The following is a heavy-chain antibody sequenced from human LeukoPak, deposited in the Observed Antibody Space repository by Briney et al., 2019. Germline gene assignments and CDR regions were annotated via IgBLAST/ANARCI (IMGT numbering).Heavy chain of an antibody. V-gene: IGHV4-34*01. D-gene: IGHD3-22*01. CDR1: GGSFSGYY. J-gene: IGHJ6*03. Sequence: SETLSLTCTVYGGSFSGYYWSWIREPPGKGRGWIGEINHSGSTNYNPSLKSRVTISVDTSKNQFSLKLSSVTATDTAVYYCARGGYCYDSSGYFPSMDVWGKGTTVTVSS. CDR2: INHSGST. CDR3: ARGGYCYDSSGYFPSMDV.